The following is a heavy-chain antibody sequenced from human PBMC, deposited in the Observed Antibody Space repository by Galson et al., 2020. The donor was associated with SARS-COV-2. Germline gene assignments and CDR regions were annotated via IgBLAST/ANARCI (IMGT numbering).Heavy chain of an antibody. CDR1: GFTFSSYS. J-gene: IGHJ6*02. Sequence: GESLKISCAASGFTFSSYSMNWVRQAPGKGLEWVSSISSSSSYIYYADSVKGRFTISRDNAKNSLYLQMNSLRAEDTAVYYCARGPDRYSSSWYPKDWYYYYGMDVWGQGTTVTVSS. V-gene: IGHV3-21*01. CDR3: ARGPDRYSSSWYPKDWYYYYGMDV. D-gene: IGHD6-13*01. CDR2: ISSSSSYI.